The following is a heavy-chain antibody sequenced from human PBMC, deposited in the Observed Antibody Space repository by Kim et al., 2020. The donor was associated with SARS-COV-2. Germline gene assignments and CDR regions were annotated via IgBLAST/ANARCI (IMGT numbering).Heavy chain of an antibody. CDR2: ISGSGGST. CDR3: AKDLGYCSGGSCSPSSSLMLFDI. D-gene: IGHD2-15*01. Sequence: GGSLRLSCAASGFTFSSYAMSWVRQAPGKGLEWVSAISGSGGSTYYADSVKGRFTISRDNSKNTLYLQMNSLRAEDTAVYYCAKDLGYCSGGSCSPSSSLMLFDIWGQGTMVTVSS. J-gene: IGHJ3*02. CDR1: GFTFSSYA. V-gene: IGHV3-23*01.